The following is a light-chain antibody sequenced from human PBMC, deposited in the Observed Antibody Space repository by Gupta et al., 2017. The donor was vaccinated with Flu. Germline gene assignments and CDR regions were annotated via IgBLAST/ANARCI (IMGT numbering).Light chain of an antibody. CDR3: RRATSDRFI. V-gene: IGKV1-9*01. CDR2: TGS. J-gene: IGKJ2*01. CDR1: RDISNY. Sequence: TFLYASAGYRGTSKCRVSRDISNYLDWYQQKPGTAPKLLIYTGSTLQTGVPARFSGSGSGTDFTLTISGLDAEDFAIYYCRRATSDRFIFGQGTKLEI.